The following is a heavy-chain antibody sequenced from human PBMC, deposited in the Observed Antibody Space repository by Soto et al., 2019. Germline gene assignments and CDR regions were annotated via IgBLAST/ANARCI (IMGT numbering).Heavy chain of an antibody. CDR3: ARGAYYDVLTGSYSYGMDV. D-gene: IGHD3-9*01. V-gene: IGHV3-30*03. CDR1: GFTFSSYG. J-gene: IGHJ6*02. Sequence: QVQLVESGGGVVQPGRSLRLSCAASGFTFSSYGMHWVRQAPGKGLEWVAAILYDGSNKYYADSVKGRFTISRDNSKNTLYLQMNSLRAEDTAVYYCARGAYYDVLTGSYSYGMDVWGQGPTVTVSS. CDR2: ILYDGSNK.